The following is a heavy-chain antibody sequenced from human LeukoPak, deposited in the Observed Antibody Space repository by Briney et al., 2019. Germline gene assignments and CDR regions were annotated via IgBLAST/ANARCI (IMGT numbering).Heavy chain of an antibody. CDR3: ATSTVSSYYYYYMDV. Sequence: KTSETLSLTCTVSGGSISSYYWSWIRQPPGKGLEWIGYIYYSGSTNYNPSLKSRVTISVDTSKNQFSLKLSSVTAADTAVYYCATSTVSSYYYYYMDVWGKGTTVTVSS. V-gene: IGHV4-59*01. J-gene: IGHJ6*03. CDR1: GGSISSYY. CDR2: IYYSGST. D-gene: IGHD4-11*01.